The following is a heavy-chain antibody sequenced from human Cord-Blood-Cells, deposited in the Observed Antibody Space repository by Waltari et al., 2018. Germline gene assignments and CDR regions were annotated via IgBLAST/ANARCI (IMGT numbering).Heavy chain of an antibody. Sequence: EVQLVETGGGLIQPGGSLRLSCAASGFTVSSNYMSWVRQAPGKGLEWVSVIYSGGSTYYADSVKGRFTISRDNSKNTPYLQMNSLRAEDTAVYYCATEITYDYSNYYYGMDVWGQGTTVTVSS. CDR2: IYSGGST. D-gene: IGHD4-4*01. J-gene: IGHJ6*02. CDR1: GFTVSSNY. CDR3: ATEITYDYSNYYYGMDV. V-gene: IGHV3-53*02.